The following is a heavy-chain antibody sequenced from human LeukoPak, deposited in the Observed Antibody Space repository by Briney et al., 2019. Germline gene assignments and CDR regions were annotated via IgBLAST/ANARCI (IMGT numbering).Heavy chain of an antibody. V-gene: IGHV3-48*02. CDR3: TRGFYYDTSSYYYEGDY. CDR2: ISSSSSTI. J-gene: IGHJ4*02. CDR1: GFTFSSHS. D-gene: IGHD3-22*01. Sequence: PGGSLRLSCAASGFTFSSHSMNWVRQAPGKGLEWVSYISSSSSTIYYADSVKGRFTISRDNAKNSLYLQINSLRDEDTAVYYCTRGFYYDTSSYYYEGDYWGQGTLVTVSS.